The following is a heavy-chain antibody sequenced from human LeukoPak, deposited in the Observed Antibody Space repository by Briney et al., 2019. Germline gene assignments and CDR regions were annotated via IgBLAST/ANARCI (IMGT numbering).Heavy chain of an antibody. CDR2: INHSGST. D-gene: IGHD3-22*01. V-gene: IGHV4-34*01. CDR1: GGSFSGYY. CDR3: ARAHYYDSSGYYYVPPSDAFDI. J-gene: IGHJ3*02. Sequence: SETLSLTCAVYGGSFSGYYWSWIRQPPGKGLEWIGEINHSGSTNYNPSLKSRVTISVDTSKNQFSLKLSSVTAADTAVYYCARAHYYDSSGYYYVPPSDAFDIWGQGTMVTVSS.